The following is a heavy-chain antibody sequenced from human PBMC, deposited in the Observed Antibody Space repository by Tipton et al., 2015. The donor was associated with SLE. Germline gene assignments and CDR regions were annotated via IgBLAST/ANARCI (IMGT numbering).Heavy chain of an antibody. V-gene: IGHV4-61*01. Sequence: TLSLTCTVSGGSISSSSHYWSWVRQPPGKGLEWIGYMYYSASANYNPSLKSRVTILVDTSKKQFSLNLSSVTAADTAVYYCARGMKQLPVDYWGQGTLVTVSS. D-gene: IGHD6-6*01. J-gene: IGHJ4*02. CDR3: ARGMKQLPVDY. CDR2: MYYSASA. CDR1: GGSISSSSHY.